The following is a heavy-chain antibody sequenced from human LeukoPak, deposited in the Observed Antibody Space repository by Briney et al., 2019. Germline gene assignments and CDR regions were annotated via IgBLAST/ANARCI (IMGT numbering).Heavy chain of an antibody. CDR1: GYNFSGHY. D-gene: IGHD2-15*01. V-gene: IGHV1-2*02. CDR3: ARAGAVVDNWFDP. Sequence: ASVKVSCKASGYNFSGHYIHWVRQAPGQGLEWMGWMNPNSGGTNYVQKFQGRVTMTRDTSISTAYMELSRLRSDDTAVYYCARAGAVVDNWFDPWGQGTLVTVSS. J-gene: IGHJ5*02. CDR2: MNPNSGGT.